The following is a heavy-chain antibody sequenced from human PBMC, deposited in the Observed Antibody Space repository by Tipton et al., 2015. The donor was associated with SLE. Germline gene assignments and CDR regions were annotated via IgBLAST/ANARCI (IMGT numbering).Heavy chain of an antibody. D-gene: IGHD6-19*01. V-gene: IGHV4-34*01. Sequence: TLSLTCAVYGGSFSGYYWSWSRQPPGKGLEWIGEINHSGSTNYNPSLKSRVTISVDTSKNQFSLKLSSVTAADTAVYYCARGTGGWTLDYWGQGTLVTVSS. CDR2: INHSGST. CDR3: ARGTGGWTLDY. CDR1: GGSFSGYY. J-gene: IGHJ4*02.